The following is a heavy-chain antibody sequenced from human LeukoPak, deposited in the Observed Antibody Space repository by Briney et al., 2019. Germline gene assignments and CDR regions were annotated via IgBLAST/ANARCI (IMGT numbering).Heavy chain of an antibody. CDR2: ISSSGGNK. V-gene: IGHV3-11*01. CDR1: GFAFSDYY. D-gene: IGHD6-19*01. Sequence: PGGSLRLSCAASGFAFSDYYMSWIRQAPGKGLEWISYISSSGGNKYYVASVKGRFTISRDNVKNSLYLQMNSLTAEDTAVYYCAVAVAATGEDYWGQGILVTVSS. CDR3: AVAVAATGEDY. J-gene: IGHJ4*02.